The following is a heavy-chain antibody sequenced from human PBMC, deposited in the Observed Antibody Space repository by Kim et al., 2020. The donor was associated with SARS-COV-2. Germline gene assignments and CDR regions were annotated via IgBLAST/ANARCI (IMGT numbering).Heavy chain of an antibody. J-gene: IGHJ4*02. CDR3: ARGIYGSGSYYNDY. CDR1: GFTFSSYS. CDR2: ISNSNHYI. V-gene: IGHV3-21*01. D-gene: IGHD3-10*01. Sequence: GGSLRPSCAASGFTFSSYSMNWVRQAPGKGLEWVSYISNSNHYIYYADSLKGRFTISRDNAKNSLYLQMNSLRAEDTAVYYCARGIYGSGSYYNDYWGQG.